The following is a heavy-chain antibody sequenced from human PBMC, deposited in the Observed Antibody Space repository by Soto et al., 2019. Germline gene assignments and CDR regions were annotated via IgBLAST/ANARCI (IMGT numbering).Heavy chain of an antibody. J-gene: IGHJ6*03. CDR2: MNPNSGNT. V-gene: IGHV1-8*01. CDR1: GYTFTSYD. Sequence: ASVKVSCKASGYTFTSYDINWVRQATGQGLEWMGWMNPNSGNTGYAQKFQGRVTMTRNTSINTAYMELSSLRSDDTAVYYCARSGYSYGFVYMDVWAKGTTVTGSS. CDR3: ARSGYSYGFVYMDV. D-gene: IGHD5-18*01.